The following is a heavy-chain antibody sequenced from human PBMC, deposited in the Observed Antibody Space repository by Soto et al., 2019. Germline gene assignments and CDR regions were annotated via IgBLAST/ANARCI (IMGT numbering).Heavy chain of an antibody. D-gene: IGHD3-9*01. Sequence: GGSLRLSCEGSGFTVSSHAMTWIRQAPGKGPEWVSTVTADGGTYYADSVKGRFIISRDNSDNTLYLQMNSLRAGDTAVYYCATRGGLLRYFDWSSGSDAFDIWGQGTMVTVSS. J-gene: IGHJ3*02. CDR1: GFTVSSHA. V-gene: IGHV3-23*01. CDR2: VTADGGT. CDR3: ATRGGLLRYFDWSSGSDAFDI.